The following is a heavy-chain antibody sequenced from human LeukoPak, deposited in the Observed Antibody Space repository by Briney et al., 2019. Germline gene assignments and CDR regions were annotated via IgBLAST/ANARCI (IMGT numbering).Heavy chain of an antibody. J-gene: IGHJ4*02. CDR3: ARHGGAAANKWSLDY. D-gene: IGHD6-13*01. CDR1: GDSISSYY. CDR2: IYYSGST. Sequence: SETLSLTCTVSGDSISSYYWSWIRQPPGKGLEWIGYIYYSGSTNYNPSLKSRVTISVDTSKNQFSLKLSSVTAADTAVYHCARHGGAAANKWSLDYWGQGTLVTVSS. V-gene: IGHV4-59*08.